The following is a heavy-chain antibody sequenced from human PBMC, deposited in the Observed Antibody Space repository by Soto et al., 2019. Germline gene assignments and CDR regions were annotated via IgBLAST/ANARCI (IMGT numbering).Heavy chain of an antibody. CDR3: ARVGDFWSGYHIYGMDV. CDR1: GGSISSGDYY. Sequence: QVQLQESGPGLVKPSQTLSLTCTVSGGSISSGDYYWSWIRQPPGKGLEWIGYIYYSGSTYYNPSLKSRVTISVDTSKNQFSLKLSSVTAADTAVYYCARVGDFWSGYHIYGMDVWGQGTTVPVSS. J-gene: IGHJ6*02. D-gene: IGHD3-3*01. CDR2: IYYSGST. V-gene: IGHV4-30-4*01.